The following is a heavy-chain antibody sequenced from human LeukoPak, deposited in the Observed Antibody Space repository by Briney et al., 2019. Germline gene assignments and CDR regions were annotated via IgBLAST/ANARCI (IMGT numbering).Heavy chain of an antibody. CDR1: GFTVSSNH. CDR2: IYSGGGT. V-gene: IGHV3-66*01. J-gene: IGHJ4*02. Sequence: GGSLRLSCAASGFTVSSNHMSWVRQAAGKGLEWVSVIYSGGGTHYADSVRGRFTVSRDSSKSTLYLQMNSLRAEDTGVYYCARGLDSSGYSFDYWGQGTLVTVSS. D-gene: IGHD3-22*01. CDR3: ARGLDSSGYSFDY.